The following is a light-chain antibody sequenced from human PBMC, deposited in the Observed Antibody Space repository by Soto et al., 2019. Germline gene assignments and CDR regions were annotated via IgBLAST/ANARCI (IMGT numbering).Light chain of an antibody. J-gene: IGKJ4*01. CDR2: GAS. CDR1: QSVSSSY. V-gene: IGKV3-20*01. CDR3: QQFSSYPLT. Sequence: EIVLTQSRGTLSLSPGERATLSCRASQSVSSSYLAWYQQKPGQAPRLLIYGASNRATGIPDRFSGGGSGTDFTLTISRLEPEDFAVYYCQQFSSYPLTFGGGTKVEIK.